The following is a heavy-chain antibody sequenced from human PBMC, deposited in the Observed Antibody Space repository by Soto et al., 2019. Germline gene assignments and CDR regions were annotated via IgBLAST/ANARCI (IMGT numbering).Heavy chain of an antibody. CDR1: GFTFSSYA. Sequence: QVQLVESGGGVVQPGRSLRLSCAASGFTFSSYAMHWVRQAPGKGLEWVAVISYDGSNKYYADSVKGRFTISRDNSKNTLYLQMNSLRAEDTAGYYCARDDGSGYCDYWGQGTLVTVSS. CDR2: ISYDGSNK. V-gene: IGHV3-30-3*01. CDR3: ARDDGSGYCDY. D-gene: IGHD3-22*01. J-gene: IGHJ4*02.